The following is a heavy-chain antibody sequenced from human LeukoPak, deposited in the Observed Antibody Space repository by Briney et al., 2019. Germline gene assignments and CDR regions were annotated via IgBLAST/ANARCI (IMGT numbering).Heavy chain of an antibody. CDR1: GFAFSSYA. CDR3: AKDKASSSWYMFDY. CDR2: ISGSGGTT. J-gene: IGHJ4*02. D-gene: IGHD6-13*01. Sequence: PGGSLRLSCAASGFAFSSYAMSWVRQAPGKGLEWVSGISGSGGTTYYADSMKGRFTISRDNSKNTLYLQMNSLRAEDTAVYYCAKDKASSSWYMFDYWGQGTLVTVSS. V-gene: IGHV3-23*01.